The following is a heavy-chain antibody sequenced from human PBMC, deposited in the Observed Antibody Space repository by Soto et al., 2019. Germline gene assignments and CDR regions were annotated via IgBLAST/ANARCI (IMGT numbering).Heavy chain of an antibody. Sequence: SVKVSCMASGGTFSSYAISWLRQAPGQGLEWMGGIIPIFGTANYAQKFQGRVTITADKSTSTAYMELSSLRSEDTAVFYCASGRDSYGHYYYYGMDVWGQGTTVTAP. J-gene: IGHJ6*02. V-gene: IGHV1-69*06. CDR1: GGTFSSYA. CDR3: ASGRDSYGHYYYYGMDV. CDR2: IIPIFGTA. D-gene: IGHD5-18*01.